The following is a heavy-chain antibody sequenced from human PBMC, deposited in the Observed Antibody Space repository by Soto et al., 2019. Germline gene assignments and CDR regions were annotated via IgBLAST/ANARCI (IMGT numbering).Heavy chain of an antibody. J-gene: IGHJ5*01. V-gene: IGHV3-23*01. CDR3: VKGGWLDF. D-gene: IGHD3-16*01. CDR1: GFSFSTFE. Sequence: EVQLLESGGGLAQPGGSLRPSFAASGFSFSTFEMSWVRQAPGRGLEWVSFISDDGSRTYYADAVKGRFTISRDNSKHTLYLQMNSLTAEDTAVYACVKGGWLDFWGQGTLVTVSS. CDR2: ISDDGSRT.